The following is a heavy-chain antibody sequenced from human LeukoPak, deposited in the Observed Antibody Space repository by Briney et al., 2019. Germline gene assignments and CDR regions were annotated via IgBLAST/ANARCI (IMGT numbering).Heavy chain of an antibody. D-gene: IGHD2-21*02. CDR1: GFTFSDYW. CDR3: AKPTQERNCGGDCYFRYYFDY. Sequence: PGGSLRLSCAASGFTFSDYWMHWVRQAPGKGLVWVSIINTDTRGTYYADSVKGRFTISRDNSKNSLYLQMNSLRTEDTAFYYCAKPTQERNCGGDCYFRYYFDYWGQGALVTVSS. V-gene: IGHV3-43*02. J-gene: IGHJ4*02. CDR2: INTDTRGT.